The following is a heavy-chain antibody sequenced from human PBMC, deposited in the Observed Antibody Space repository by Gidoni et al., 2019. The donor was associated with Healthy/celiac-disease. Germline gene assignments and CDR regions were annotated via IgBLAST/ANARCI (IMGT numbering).Heavy chain of an antibody. CDR1: GFTFSSYD. CDR2: IRGRGGST. V-gene: IGHV3-23*01. Sequence: EVQLLESGGGLVQTGGSLRLSCEASGFTFSSYDMSWIRQAPGKGLEWVSAIRGRGGSTFYADSVKGRFTISRDNSKNTLYLQINSLRAEDTAVYYCAKDRDGLFDPWGQGTLVTVSS. J-gene: IGHJ5*02. D-gene: IGHD3-10*01. CDR3: AKDRDGLFDP.